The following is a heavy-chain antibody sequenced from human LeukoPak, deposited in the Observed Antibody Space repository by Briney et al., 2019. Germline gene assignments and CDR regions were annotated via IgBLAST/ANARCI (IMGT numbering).Heavy chain of an antibody. J-gene: IGHJ6*03. Sequence: SETLSLTCTVSDGSYYWGWIRQPPGKGLEWIGTIYYSGSAYYNPSLKSRVTMSVDTSKKQCSLKLSSVTAADTAVYYCARDFSSSSTVYYYYYMDVWGKGTTVTVSS. CDR1: DGSYY. CDR2: IYYSGSA. D-gene: IGHD6-6*01. V-gene: IGHV4-39*07. CDR3: ARDFSSSSTVYYYYYMDV.